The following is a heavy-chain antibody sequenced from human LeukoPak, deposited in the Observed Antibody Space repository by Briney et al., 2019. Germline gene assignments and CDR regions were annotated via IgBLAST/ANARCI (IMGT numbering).Heavy chain of an antibody. CDR1: GYTFTSYD. D-gene: IGHD3-3*01. CDR2: MNPNSGNT. V-gene: IGHV1-8*01. CDR3: ARVYYDFWSGYFLVDP. Sequence: ASVKVSCKASGYTFTSYDINWARQATGQGLEWMGWMNPNSGNTGYAQKFQGRVTMTRNTSISTAYMELSSLRSEDTAVYYCARVYYDFWSGYFLVDPWGQGTLVTVSS. J-gene: IGHJ5*02.